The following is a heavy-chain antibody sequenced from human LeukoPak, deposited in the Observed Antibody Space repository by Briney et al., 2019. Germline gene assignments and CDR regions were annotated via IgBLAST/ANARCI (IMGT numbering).Heavy chain of an antibody. Sequence: PGGSLRLSCAASGFTFSNYAMSWVRQAPGKGLEWIGSIYYSGNTYYNASLKSQVSISIDTSKNQFSLRLTSVTAADTAVYYCAREGDSSSVGWFDPWGQGTLVTVSS. J-gene: IGHJ5*02. D-gene: IGHD6-13*01. V-gene: IGHV4-38-2*02. CDR3: AREGDSSSVGWFDP. CDR1: GFTFSNYA. CDR2: IYYSGNT.